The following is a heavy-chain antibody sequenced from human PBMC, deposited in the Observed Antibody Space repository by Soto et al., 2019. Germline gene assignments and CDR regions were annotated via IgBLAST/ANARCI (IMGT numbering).Heavy chain of an antibody. J-gene: IGHJ4*02. CDR2: SSATGSGT. D-gene: IGHD1-7*01. Sequence: EMQLLESGGGLVQPGGSLRLSCAVSGFTFSSYGVTWVRQAPGKGLECISFSSATGSGTYYADSVKGRFTISRDNSKNTLYLQMTSLRADDTAVYYCAKDRRAGGNYGFYSDFWGQGALVIVSS. CDR3: AKDRRAGGNYGFYSDF. V-gene: IGHV3-23*01. CDR1: GFTFSSYG.